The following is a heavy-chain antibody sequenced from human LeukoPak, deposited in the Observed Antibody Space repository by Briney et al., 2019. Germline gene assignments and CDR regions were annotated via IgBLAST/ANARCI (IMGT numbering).Heavy chain of an antibody. J-gene: IGHJ4*02. CDR1: GFTFSSYS. Sequence: GGSLRLSCAASGFTFSSYSMNWVRQAPGKGLEWVSYISSSSTIYYADSVKGRFTISRDNAKNSLYLQMNSLRAEDTAVYYCARADGSGSYDYWGQGTLVTVSS. CDR2: ISSSSTI. D-gene: IGHD3-10*01. V-gene: IGHV3-48*01. CDR3: ARADGSGSYDY.